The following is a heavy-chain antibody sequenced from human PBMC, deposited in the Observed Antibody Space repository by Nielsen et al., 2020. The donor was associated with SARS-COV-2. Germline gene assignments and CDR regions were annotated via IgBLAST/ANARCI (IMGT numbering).Heavy chain of an antibody. J-gene: IGHJ4*02. CDR1: GGTFSSYA. Sequence: SVKVSCKASGGTFSSYAISWVRQAPGQGLEWMGGIIPIFGTANYAQKFQGRVTMTRDTSTSTVYMELSSLRSEDTAVYYCAREPYKYFDYWGQGTLVTVSS. V-gene: IGHV1-69*05. D-gene: IGHD1-1*01. CDR3: AREPYKYFDY. CDR2: IIPIFGTA.